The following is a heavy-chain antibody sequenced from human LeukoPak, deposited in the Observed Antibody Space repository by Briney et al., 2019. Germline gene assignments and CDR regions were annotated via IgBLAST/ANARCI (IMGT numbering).Heavy chain of an antibody. Sequence: GGSLRLSCAASAFTFNNFAMSWVRQAPGKGLEWVSGISAGGGTTIYVDSVKGRFTISRDNSKNTLYLQMNSLRAEDTAVYYCAKDRDSSSWYQSSDWFDPWGQGTLVTVSS. J-gene: IGHJ5*02. CDR1: AFTFNNFA. D-gene: IGHD6-13*01. V-gene: IGHV3-23*01. CDR3: AKDRDSSSWYQSSDWFDP. CDR2: ISAGGGTT.